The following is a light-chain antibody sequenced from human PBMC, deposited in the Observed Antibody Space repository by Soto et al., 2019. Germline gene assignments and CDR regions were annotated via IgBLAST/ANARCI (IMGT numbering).Light chain of an antibody. CDR1: TGAVTSGYY. Sequence: QTVVTQEPSLTVSPGGTVTLTCALTTGAVTSGYYPNWFQRKPGQALRTLIYRTSNKHSWTPARFSGSLLGGKAALTLSGVQPADEADYYCVLLYGGAWVFGGGTKVTVL. J-gene: IGLJ3*02. CDR3: VLLYGGAWV. V-gene: IGLV7-43*01. CDR2: RTS.